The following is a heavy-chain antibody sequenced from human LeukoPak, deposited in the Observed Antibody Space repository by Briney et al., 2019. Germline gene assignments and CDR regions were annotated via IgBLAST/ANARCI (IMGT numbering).Heavy chain of an antibody. CDR1: GFTFSSYS. D-gene: IGHD1-26*01. CDR2: ISSSSSYI. V-gene: IGHV3-21*01. J-gene: IGHJ3*02. Sequence: GGSLRLSCAASGFTFSSYSMNWVCQAPGKGLEWVSSISSSSSYIYYADSVKGRFTISRDNAKNSLYLQMNSLRAEDTAVYYCARVVVGASEISYDAFDIWGQGTMVTVSS. CDR3: ARVVVGASEISYDAFDI.